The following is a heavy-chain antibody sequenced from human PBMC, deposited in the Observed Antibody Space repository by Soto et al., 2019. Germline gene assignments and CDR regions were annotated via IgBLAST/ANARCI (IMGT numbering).Heavy chain of an antibody. V-gene: IGHV3-66*01. CDR1: GFTVSINY. CDR3: AREGLLYSSSWYIDY. CDR2: TSSGGST. D-gene: IGHD6-13*01. Sequence: AESLRPSSQPSGFTVSINYLTWVRQVPGKGLEWVSVTSSGGSTYYADSVKGRFTISRDNSKNTLYLQMNSLRAEDTAVYYCAREGLLYSSSWYIDYWGQGT. J-gene: IGHJ4*02.